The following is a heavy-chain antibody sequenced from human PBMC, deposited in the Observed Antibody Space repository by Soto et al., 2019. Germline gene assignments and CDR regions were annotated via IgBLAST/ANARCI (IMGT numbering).Heavy chain of an antibody. D-gene: IGHD3-3*01. CDR1: GGTFSSYA. Sequence: QVQLVQSGAEVKKPGSSVKVSCKASGGTFSSYAISWVRQAPGQGLEWMGGIIPIFGTANYAQKFQGRVTITADESTRTAYMELSSLRSEDTAVYYCARDLGGRGEYDFWSGYFVVYGYWGQGTLVTVSS. CDR2: IIPIFGTA. J-gene: IGHJ4*02. V-gene: IGHV1-69*01. CDR3: ARDLGGRGEYDFWSGYFVVYGY.